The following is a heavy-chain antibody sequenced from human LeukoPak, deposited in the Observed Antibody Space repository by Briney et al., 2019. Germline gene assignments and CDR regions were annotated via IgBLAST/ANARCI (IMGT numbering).Heavy chain of an antibody. CDR2: ISSTGTNI. Sequence: PGGSLRLSCAASGFTFSSYEMNWVRQAPGKGLEWLSYISSTGTNIYYADSVKGRFTISRDNAKNSLYLQMNSLRAEDTAVYYCASSYCSGGSCYAFDYWGQGTLVTVSS. D-gene: IGHD2-15*01. J-gene: IGHJ4*02. V-gene: IGHV3-48*03. CDR3: ASSYCSGGSCYAFDY. CDR1: GFTFSSYE.